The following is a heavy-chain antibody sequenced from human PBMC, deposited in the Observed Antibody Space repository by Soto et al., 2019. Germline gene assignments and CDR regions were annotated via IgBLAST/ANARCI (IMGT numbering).Heavy chain of an antibody. CDR1: GYTFTSYA. V-gene: IGHV1-3*01. CDR2: INAGNGNT. Sequence: GASVKVSCKASGYTFTSYAMHWVRQAPGQRLEWMGWINAGNGNTKYSQKFQGRVTITRDTSASTAYMELSSLRSEDTAVYYCARDVSIEVAGNGYYFDCWGQGTLVTVSS. D-gene: IGHD6-19*01. CDR3: ARDVSIEVAGNGYYFDC. J-gene: IGHJ4*02.